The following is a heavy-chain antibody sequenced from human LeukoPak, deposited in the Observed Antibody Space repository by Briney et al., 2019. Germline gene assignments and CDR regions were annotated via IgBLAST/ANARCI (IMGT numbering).Heavy chain of an antibody. D-gene: IGHD3-3*01. Sequence: ASVKVSCKASGYTFTSYGISWVRQAPGQGLEWMGWISAYNGNTNYAQKLQGRVTMTTDTSTSTAYMELRSLRSDDTAVHYCARGLSRGFWSGHIPMAYWGQGTLVTVSS. CDR1: GYTFTSYG. CDR3: ARGLSRGFWSGHIPMAY. J-gene: IGHJ4*02. CDR2: ISAYNGNT. V-gene: IGHV1-18*01.